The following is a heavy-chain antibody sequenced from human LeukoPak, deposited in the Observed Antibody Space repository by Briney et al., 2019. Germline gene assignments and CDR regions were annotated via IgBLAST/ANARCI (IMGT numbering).Heavy chain of an antibody. CDR2: INHSGST. CDR1: GGSFSGYY. V-gene: IGHV4-34*01. J-gene: IGHJ4*02. CDR3: ARDRRWLPLRRMYSGIDY. Sequence: PSETLSLTCAVYGGSFSGYYWSWIRQPPGKGLEWTGEINHSGSTNYNPSLKSRVTISVDTSKNQFSLKLSSVTAADTAVYYCARDRRWLPLRRMYSGIDYWGQGTLVTVSS. D-gene: IGHD5-24*01.